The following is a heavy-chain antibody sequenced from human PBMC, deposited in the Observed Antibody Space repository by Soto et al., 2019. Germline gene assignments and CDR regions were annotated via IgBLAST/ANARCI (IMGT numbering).Heavy chain of an antibody. V-gene: IGHV6-1*01. CDR3: ARDIDFAY. D-gene: IGHD3-10*01. CDR2: TYYRSEWFN. Sequence: PSQTLALTCAISGDSVSINSAGWNFIRQSPSRGLEWLGRTYYRSEWFNEYAVSVKSRITINPDTSRNQISLQLNSVTPEDTAIYYCARDIDFAYWGRGTQVTVSS. J-gene: IGHJ4*01. CDR1: GDSVSINSAG.